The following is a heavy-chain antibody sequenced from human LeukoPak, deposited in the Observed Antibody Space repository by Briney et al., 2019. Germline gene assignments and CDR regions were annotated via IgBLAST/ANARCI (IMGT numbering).Heavy chain of an antibody. CDR2: INPSGGST. Sequence: ASVKVSCKASGYTFTSYYMHWVRQAPGQGLEWMGIINPSGGSTSYAQKFQGRVTMTRDTSTSIVYMELSSLRSEDTAVYYCARDISRDPLGDYWGQGTLVTVSS. CDR1: GYTFTSYY. V-gene: IGHV1-46*01. CDR3: ARDISRDPLGDY. J-gene: IGHJ4*02. D-gene: IGHD3-16*02.